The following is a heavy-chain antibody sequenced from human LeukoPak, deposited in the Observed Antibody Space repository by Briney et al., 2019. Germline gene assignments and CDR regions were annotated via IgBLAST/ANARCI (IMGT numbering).Heavy chain of an antibody. J-gene: IGHJ4*02. Sequence: PGGSLRLSCGASGFTFSAYAMNWVRQAPGKEMELVSSITGTTGDTYVADSVKGRFTISRGNSRNTLYLQMNSLRAEDTAIYYCAKGTLGSCSGARCYPFDYWGQGALVTVSS. CDR1: GFTFSAYA. CDR3: AKGTLGSCSGARCYPFDY. D-gene: IGHD2-15*01. CDR2: ITGTTGDT. V-gene: IGHV3-23*01.